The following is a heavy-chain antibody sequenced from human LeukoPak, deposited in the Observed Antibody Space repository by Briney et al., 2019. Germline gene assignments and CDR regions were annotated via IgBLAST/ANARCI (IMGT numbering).Heavy chain of an antibody. CDR3: ASALGARTPMDDY. CDR1: GYTFTGYY. V-gene: IGHV1-2*06. Sequence: ASVKVSCKASGYTFTGYYMHWVQQAPGQGLEWMGRINPNSGGTNYAQKFQGRVTMTRDTSISTAYMELSRLRSDDTAVYYCASALGARTPMDDYWGQGTLVTVSS. D-gene: IGHD6-6*01. CDR2: INPNSGGT. J-gene: IGHJ4*02.